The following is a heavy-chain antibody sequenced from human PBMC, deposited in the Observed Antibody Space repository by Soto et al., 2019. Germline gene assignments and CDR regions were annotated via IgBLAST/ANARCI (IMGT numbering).Heavy chain of an antibody. CDR2: ISGSGGST. CDR3: ANDAEYNSDY. J-gene: IGHJ4*02. D-gene: IGHD1-1*01. Sequence: EVQLLESGGGLVQPGGSLRLSCAASGFTFSSYAMSWVRQAPGKGLEWVLAISGSGGSTYYEDSVKGLFTISRDNSKNTPYLQMNSLTAEDTAVYYCANDAEYNSDYWGQGTLVTVSS. V-gene: IGHV3-23*01. CDR1: GFTFSSYA.